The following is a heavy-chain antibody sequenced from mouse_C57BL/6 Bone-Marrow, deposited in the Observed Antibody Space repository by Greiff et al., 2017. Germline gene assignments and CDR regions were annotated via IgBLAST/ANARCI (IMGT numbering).Heavy chain of an antibody. Sequence: DVQLQESGGGLVQPGGSLKLSCAASGFTFSDYGMAWVRQAPRKGPEWVAFISNLAYSIYYADTVTGRFTISRENAKNTLYLEMSSLRSEDTAMYYCARVTTVQRDYAMDYWGQGTSVTVSS. D-gene: IGHD2-2*01. CDR2: ISNLAYSI. V-gene: IGHV5-15*01. CDR1: GFTFSDYG. J-gene: IGHJ4*01. CDR3: ARVTTVQRDYAMDY.